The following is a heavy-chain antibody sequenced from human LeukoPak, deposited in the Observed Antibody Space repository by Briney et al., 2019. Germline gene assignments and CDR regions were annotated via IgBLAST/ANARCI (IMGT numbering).Heavy chain of an antibody. D-gene: IGHD1-26*01. J-gene: IGHJ3*02. CDR3: ASGQPPSGSYYDGAFDI. CDR1: GGTFSSYA. V-gene: IGHV1-69*05. CDR2: IIPIFGTA. Sequence: SVKVSCKASGGTFSSYAISWVRQAPGQGLEWMGGIIPIFGTANYAQKFQGRVTITTDESTSTAYMELSSLRSEDTAVYYCASGQPPSGSYYDGAFDIWGQGTMVTVSS.